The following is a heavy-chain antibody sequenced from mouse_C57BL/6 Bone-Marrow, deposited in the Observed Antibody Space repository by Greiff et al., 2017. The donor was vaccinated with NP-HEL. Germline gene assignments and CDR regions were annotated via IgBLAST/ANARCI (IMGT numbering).Heavy chain of an antibody. J-gene: IGHJ1*03. Sequence: DVHLVESGPGLVKPSQSLSLTCSVTGYSITSGYYWNWIRQFPGNKLEWMGYISYDGSNNYNPSLKNRISITRDTSKNQFFLKLNSVTTEDTATYYCARDTTVVESPWYFDVWGTGTTVTVSS. CDR2: ISYDGSN. V-gene: IGHV3-6*01. D-gene: IGHD1-1*01. CDR3: ARDTTVVESPWYFDV. CDR1: GYSITSGYY.